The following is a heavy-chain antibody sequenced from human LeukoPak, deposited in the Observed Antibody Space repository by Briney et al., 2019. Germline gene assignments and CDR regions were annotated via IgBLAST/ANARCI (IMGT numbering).Heavy chain of an antibody. V-gene: IGHV3-30-3*01. CDR1: GFTFSTYA. J-gene: IGHJ4*02. CDR3: ARVTGDYVWGSYRYGGFDY. CDR2: ISYDGSNK. D-gene: IGHD3-16*02. Sequence: GGSLRLSCAASGFTFSTYAMHWVRQGPGKGLEWVAVISYDGSNKFYADSVKGRFTISRDNSKNTLYLQMSSLSAEDTAVYYCARVTGDYVWGSYRYGGFDYWGQGTLVTVSS.